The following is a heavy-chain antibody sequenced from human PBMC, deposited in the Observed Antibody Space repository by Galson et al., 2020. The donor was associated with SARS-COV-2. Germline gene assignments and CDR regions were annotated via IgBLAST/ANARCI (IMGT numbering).Heavy chain of an antibody. CDR1: GFSLSTSGMC. CDR3: ARVGLLSSSYYYGMVV. Sequence: SGPTLVKPTQTLTLTCTFSGFSLSTSGMCVSWIRQPPGKALEWLALIDWDDDKYYSTSLKTRLTISKDTSKNQVVLTMTNMDPVDTATYYCARVGLLSSSYYYGMVVWGQGTTVTVAS. D-gene: IGHD2-2*01. J-gene: IGHJ6*02. CDR2: IDWDDDK. V-gene: IGHV2-70*01.